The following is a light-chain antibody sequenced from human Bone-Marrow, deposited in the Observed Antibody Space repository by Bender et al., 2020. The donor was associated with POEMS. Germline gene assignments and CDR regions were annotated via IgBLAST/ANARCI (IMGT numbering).Light chain of an antibody. CDR1: SSDVGSYNL. V-gene: IGLV2-23*02. J-gene: IGLJ2*01. CDR3: TSYMSSSTLGV. CDR2: EVS. Sequence: QSALTQPASVSGSPGQSITISCTGTSSDVGSYNLVSWYQQHPGKAPKLMIYEVSKRPSGVSNRFSGSKSGNTASLTISGLQAEDEADYYCTSYMSSSTLGVFGGGTKLTVL.